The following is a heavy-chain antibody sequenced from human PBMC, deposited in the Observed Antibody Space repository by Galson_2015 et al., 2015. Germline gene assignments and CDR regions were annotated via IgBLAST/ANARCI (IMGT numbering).Heavy chain of an antibody. CDR2: K. J-gene: IGHJ4*02. CDR3: ARDSQQVFCSGGSCYGFDY. Sequence: KYYADSVKGRFTISRDNSKNTLYLQMNSLRAGDTAVFYCARDSQQVFCSGGSCYGFDYWGQGTLVTVSS. D-gene: IGHD2-15*01. V-gene: IGHV3-30*01.